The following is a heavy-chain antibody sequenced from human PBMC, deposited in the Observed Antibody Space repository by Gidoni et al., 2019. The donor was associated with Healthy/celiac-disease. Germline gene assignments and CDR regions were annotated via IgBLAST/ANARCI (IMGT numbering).Heavy chain of an antibody. V-gene: IGHV1-2*02. CDR1: GYTFPGYY. J-gene: IGHJ4*02. CDR2: INPNSGGT. D-gene: IGHD3-3*01. Sequence: QVQLVQSGAEVKKPGASVKVSCKASGYTFPGYYMHWVRQAPGQGLEWMGWINPNSGGTNYAQKFQVRVTMTRDTSISTAYMELSRLRSDDTAVYYCARDSEWYDLSAIDYWGPGNPGHRLL. CDR3: ARDSEWYDLSAIDY.